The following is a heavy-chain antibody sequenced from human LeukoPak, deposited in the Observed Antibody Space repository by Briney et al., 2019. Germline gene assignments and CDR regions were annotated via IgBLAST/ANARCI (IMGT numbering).Heavy chain of an antibody. D-gene: IGHD2-8*01. J-gene: IGHJ4*02. V-gene: IGHV1-46*01. CDR2: INPSGGST. CDR3: ARVKYCGNGVCYTGFDY. CDR1: GYTFTSYY. Sequence: ASVKVSCKASGYTFTSYYMHWVRQAPGQGLEWMGIINPSGGSTSYAQKFQGRVTITRDTSANTAYMELSSLRSEDTAVYYCARVKYCGNGVCYTGFDYWGQGTLVTVSS.